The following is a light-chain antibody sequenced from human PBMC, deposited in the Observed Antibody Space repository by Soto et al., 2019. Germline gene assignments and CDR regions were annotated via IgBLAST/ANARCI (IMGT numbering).Light chain of an antibody. J-gene: IGLJ3*02. CDR2: EVS. Sequence: QSALTQPASVSGSPXQSITISCTGTSSDIGSNNYVSWFQQRPGKAPTLIIYEVSNRPSGVSTHFSGSKSGNTASLTISGLLPEDEAEYYCSSYTTTTRLFGGGTKLTVL. CDR3: SSYTTTTRL. CDR1: SSDIGSNNY. V-gene: IGLV2-14*01.